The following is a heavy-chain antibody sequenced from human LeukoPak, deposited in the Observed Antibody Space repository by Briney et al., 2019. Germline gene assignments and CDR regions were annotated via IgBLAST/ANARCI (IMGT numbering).Heavy chain of an antibody. V-gene: IGHV4-59*08. Sequence: PSETLSLTCTVSGASISPYFWSWIRQPPGKGLEWIGYIYHSGSTNYNPSLKSRVTISVDTSKNQFSLKLSSMTAADTAVYYCARGYGSGSYFVYWGQGTLVTVSS. CDR2: IYHSGST. J-gene: IGHJ4*02. CDR3: ARGYGSGSYFVY. D-gene: IGHD3-10*01. CDR1: GASISPYF.